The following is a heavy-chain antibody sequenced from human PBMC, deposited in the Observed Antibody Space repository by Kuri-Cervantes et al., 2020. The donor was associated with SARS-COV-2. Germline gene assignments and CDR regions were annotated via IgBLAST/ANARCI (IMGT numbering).Heavy chain of an antibody. CDR2: ISSSSSYI. CDR1: GFTFSSYS. CDR3: ARKVGATYLAGDWYFDL. V-gene: IGHV3-21*01. Sequence: GESLKISCAASGFTFSSYSMNWVRQAPGKGLEWVSSISSSSSYIYYADSVKGRFTISRDNAKNSLYLQMNSLRAEDTAVYYCARKVGATYLAGDWYFDLWSRGTLVTVSS. D-gene: IGHD1-26*01. J-gene: IGHJ2*01.